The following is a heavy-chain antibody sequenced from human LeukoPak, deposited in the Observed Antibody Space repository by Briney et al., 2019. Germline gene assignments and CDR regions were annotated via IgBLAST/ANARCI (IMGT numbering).Heavy chain of an antibody. CDR3: TRQPTTLDGSKFMSTDH. CDR1: GFTFNSYW. Sequence: GGSLRLSCAASGFTFNSYWMSWVRQAPGKGLEWVASVKEDGSEQYYVDSVRGRFIISRDNAKNSLYLQMSSLRAEDTAVYYCTRQPTTLDGSKFMSTDHWGQGTLVTVSS. CDR2: VKEDGSEQ. D-gene: IGHD5/OR15-5a*01. V-gene: IGHV3-7*01. J-gene: IGHJ4*02.